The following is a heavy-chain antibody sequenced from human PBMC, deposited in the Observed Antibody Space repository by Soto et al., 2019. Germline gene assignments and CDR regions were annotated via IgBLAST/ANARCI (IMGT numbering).Heavy chain of an antibody. V-gene: IGHV3-23*01. D-gene: IGHD6-19*01. J-gene: IGHJ4*01. CDR1: GFTFSSYA. CDR2: ISGSGGST. CDR3: AKGWSALYSSGGYSYFDY. Sequence: PGGSLRLSCAASGFTFSSYAMSWVRQAPGKGLEWVSAISGSGGSTYYADSVKGRFTISRDNSKNTRYLQMNSLRAEDTAVYYWAKGWSALYSSGGYSYFDYWGQGTLVTVSS.